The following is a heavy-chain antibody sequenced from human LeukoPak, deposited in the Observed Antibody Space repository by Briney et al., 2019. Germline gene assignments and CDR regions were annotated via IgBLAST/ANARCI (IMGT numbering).Heavy chain of an antibody. CDR3: ARGLTGRYYFDY. CDR2: IRYDGSNK. D-gene: IGHD3-9*01. CDR1: GFTFSSYD. J-gene: IGHJ4*02. V-gene: IGHV3-30*02. Sequence: PGGSLRLSCAASGFTFSSYDMHWVRQAPGKGLEWVAFIRYDGSNKYYADSVKGRFTISRDNSKNTLYLQMNSLRAEDTAVYYCARGLTGRYYFDYWGQGTLVTVSS.